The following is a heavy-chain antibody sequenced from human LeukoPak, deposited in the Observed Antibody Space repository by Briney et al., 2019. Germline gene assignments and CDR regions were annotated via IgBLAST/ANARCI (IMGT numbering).Heavy chain of an antibody. CDR3: ASVVDDLDY. CDR2: ISAYNANT. D-gene: IGHD2-15*01. V-gene: IGHV1-18*01. J-gene: IGHJ4*02. CDR1: GYTFTSYG. Sequence: ASVKVSCKASGYTFTSYGISWVRQAPGQGLEWMGWISAYNANTNYGQKLQDRVTMTTDTSTSTAYMELRSLRSDDTAVYYCASVVDDLDYWGQGTLVTVSS.